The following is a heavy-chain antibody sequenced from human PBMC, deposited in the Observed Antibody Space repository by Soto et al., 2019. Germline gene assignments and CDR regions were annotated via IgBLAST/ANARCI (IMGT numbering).Heavy chain of an antibody. CDR1: GYKFTNYW. D-gene: IGHD1-26*01. CDR2: IDPTESHT. CDR3: ARCAVGDNVLDG. Sequence: GESLKISCKGSGYKFTNYWIIWVRQMPGKGLEWMGKIDPTESHTKYSPSFQGHVTISVDKSITTAYLQWKSLKASDTAIYYCARCAVGDNVLDGWGEGATVTVCS. J-gene: IGHJ6*04. V-gene: IGHV5-10-1*01.